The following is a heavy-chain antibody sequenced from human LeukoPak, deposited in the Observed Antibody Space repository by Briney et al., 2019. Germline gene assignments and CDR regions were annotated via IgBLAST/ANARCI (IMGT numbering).Heavy chain of an antibody. CDR2: ISKSSSTT. J-gene: IGHJ4*02. CDR1: GFTFSTYN. D-gene: IGHD1-20*01. V-gene: IGHV3-48*02. CDR3: ARDPIIGTSDY. Sequence: GGSLRLSCAASGFTFSTYNMNWVRQAPGKGLEWVSYISKSSSTTYYADSVKGRFTISRDNAKNSLYLQMSSLRDEDTAVYYCARDPIIGTSDYWGQGTLVTVS.